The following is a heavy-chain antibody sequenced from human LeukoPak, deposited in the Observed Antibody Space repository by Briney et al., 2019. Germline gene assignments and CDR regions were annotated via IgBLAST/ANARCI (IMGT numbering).Heavy chain of an antibody. CDR2: IYHSGST. CDR1: GGSISSYY. J-gene: IGHJ4*02. CDR3: ARDKSLDY. V-gene: IGHV4-59*12. Sequence: SETLSLTCTVSGGSISSYYWGWIRQPPGKGLEWIGYIYHSGSTYYNPSLKSRVTISVDRSKNQFSLKLSSVTAADTAVYYCARDKSLDYWGQGTLVTVSS.